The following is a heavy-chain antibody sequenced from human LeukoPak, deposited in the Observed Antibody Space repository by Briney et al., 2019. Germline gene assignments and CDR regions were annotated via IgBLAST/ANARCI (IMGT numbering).Heavy chain of an antibody. V-gene: IGHV3-48*04. CDR1: GFTFSSYS. CDR2: ISSSGSTI. D-gene: IGHD3-10*02. J-gene: IGHJ6*04. Sequence: GGSLRLSCAASGFTFSSYSMNWVRQAPGKGLEWVSSISSSGSTIYYADSVKGRFTNSRDNAKNSLYLQMNSLRAEDTAVYYCAELGITMIGGVWGKGTTVTISS. CDR3: AELGITMIGGV.